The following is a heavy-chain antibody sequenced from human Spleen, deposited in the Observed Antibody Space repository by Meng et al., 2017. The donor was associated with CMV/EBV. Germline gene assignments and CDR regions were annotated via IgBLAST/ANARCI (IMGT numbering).Heavy chain of an antibody. D-gene: IGHD3-3*01. J-gene: IGHJ4*02. CDR3: ARGPVFGVVTYPDYFDY. CDR2: ISGYNGNT. CDR1: GYTFTSYG. Sequence: ASVKVSCKTSGYTFTSYGISWVRQAPGQGLEWMGWISGYNGNTNYAQKLQGRVTMTTDTSTSTAYMELRSLRSDDTAVYYCARGPVFGVVTYPDYFDYWGQGTLVTVSS. V-gene: IGHV1-18*01.